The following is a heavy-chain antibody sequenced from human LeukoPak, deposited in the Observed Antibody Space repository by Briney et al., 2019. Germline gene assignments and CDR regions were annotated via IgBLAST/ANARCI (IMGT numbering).Heavy chain of an antibody. V-gene: IGHV4-61*02. CDR2: IHTRGRT. J-gene: IGHJ4*02. CDR1: GDSISSASYY. CDR3: ARGVPYYYDSSGYLY. D-gene: IGHD3-22*01. Sequence: SETLSLTCTVSGDSISSASYYWSWVRQPAGEGLEWIGRIHTRGRTNYNPSLKSRVTISADTSKNQFSLKLSSVTAAHTAVYDCARGVPYYYDSSGYLYWGQGTLVTVSS.